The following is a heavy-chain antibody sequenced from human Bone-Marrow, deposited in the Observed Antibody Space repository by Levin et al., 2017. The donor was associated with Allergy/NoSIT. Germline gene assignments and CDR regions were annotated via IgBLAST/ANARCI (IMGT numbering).Heavy chain of an antibody. CDR3: ARADYGILGNWFDP. V-gene: IGHV4-59*01. J-gene: IGHJ5*02. Sequence: SQTLSLPCTVSGGSISSYYWSWIRQPPGKGLEWIGYIYYSGSTNYNPSLKSRVTISVDTSKNQFSLKLSSVTAAGTAVYYCARADYGILGNWFDPWGQGTLVTVSS. CDR2: IYYSGST. CDR1: GGSISSYY. D-gene: IGHD4-17*01.